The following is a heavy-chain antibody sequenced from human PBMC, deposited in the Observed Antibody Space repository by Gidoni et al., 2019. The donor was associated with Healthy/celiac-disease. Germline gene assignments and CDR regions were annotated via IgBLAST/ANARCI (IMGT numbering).Heavy chain of an antibody. CDR3: ARTHNYDFWSGYPPGAFDI. J-gene: IGHJ3*02. Sequence: EVQLVESGGGLVKPGGSLRLSCAASGFTFSSYSMHWVRQAPGKGLEWGSSISRSSSYIYYADSVKGRFTISRDNAKNSLYLQMNSLRAEDTAVYYCARTHNYDFWSGYPPGAFDIWGQGTMVTVSS. V-gene: IGHV3-21*01. CDR2: ISRSSSYI. D-gene: IGHD3-3*01. CDR1: GFTFSSYS.